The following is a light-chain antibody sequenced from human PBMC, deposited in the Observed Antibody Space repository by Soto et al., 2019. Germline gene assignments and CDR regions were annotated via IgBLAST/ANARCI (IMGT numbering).Light chain of an antibody. CDR1: QSISSW. CDR2: KAS. J-gene: IGKJ1*01. V-gene: IGKV1-5*03. Sequence: DIQMTQSPSTLSASVGDGVTITCRASQSISSWLAWYQQKPGKAPKLLIYKASSLESGVPSRFSGSGSGTEFTLTISRLQPDDFSTYYCQQYNSYPTFGQGTKVDIQ. CDR3: QQYNSYPT.